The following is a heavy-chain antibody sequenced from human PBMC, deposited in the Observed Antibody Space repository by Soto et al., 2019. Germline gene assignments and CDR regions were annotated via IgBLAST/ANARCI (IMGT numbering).Heavy chain of an antibody. CDR2: IIPILGIA. D-gene: IGHD2-2*01. CDR3: ARLDCSSTSCSN. V-gene: IGHV1-69*02. J-gene: IGHJ4*02. Sequence: SVKVSCKASGGAFSSYTISWVRQAPGQGLEWMGRIIPILGIASYAQKFQGRVTITADKSTSTAYMELSSLRSEDTAVYYCARLDCSSTSCSNWGQGTLVTVSS. CDR1: GGAFSSYT.